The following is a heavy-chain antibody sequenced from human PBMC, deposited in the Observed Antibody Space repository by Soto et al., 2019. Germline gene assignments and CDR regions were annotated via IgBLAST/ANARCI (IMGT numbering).Heavy chain of an antibody. D-gene: IGHD2-15*01. J-gene: IGHJ3*02. CDR2: ISGSGANT. CDR1: GFTFSNYA. Sequence: EVQLLESGGGLVQPGGSLRLSCAASGFTFSNYAMSWVRQAPGKGLEWVSAISGSGANTYYADSVKGRFTISRDNSKNTLFLQMNSLRAEDTAVYYCAKACENGPWCAFDIWGKGTMVTVSS. CDR3: AKACENGPWCAFDI. V-gene: IGHV3-23*01.